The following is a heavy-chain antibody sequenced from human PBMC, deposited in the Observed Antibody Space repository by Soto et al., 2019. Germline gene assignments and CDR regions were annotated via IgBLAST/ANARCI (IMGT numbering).Heavy chain of an antibody. V-gene: IGHV3-21*01. Sequence: GGSLRLSCAASGFTFSSYSMNWVRQAPGKGLEWVSSISSSSSYIYYADSVKGRFTISRDNAKNSLYLQMNSLRAEDTAVYYCARFPGVYSGSTVLGEEGVDYWGQGTLVTVSS. CDR1: GFTFSSYS. J-gene: IGHJ4*02. D-gene: IGHD1-26*01. CDR3: ARFPGVYSGSTVLGEEGVDY. CDR2: ISSSSSYI.